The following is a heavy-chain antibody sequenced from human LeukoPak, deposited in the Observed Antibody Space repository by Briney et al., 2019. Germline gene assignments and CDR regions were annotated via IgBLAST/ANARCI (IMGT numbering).Heavy chain of an antibody. J-gene: IGHJ3*02. V-gene: IGHV3-9*03. Sequence: SLRLSCAASGFTFNDYAMHWVRQAAGKGLEWVSGISWSSGSIGYADSVKGRFTISRDNAKSSLYLQMNSLRAEDMALYYCAKDTVGATFAGAFDIWGRGTMVTVSS. CDR3: AKDTVGATFAGAFDI. CDR1: GFTFNDYA. CDR2: ISWSSGSI. D-gene: IGHD1-26*01.